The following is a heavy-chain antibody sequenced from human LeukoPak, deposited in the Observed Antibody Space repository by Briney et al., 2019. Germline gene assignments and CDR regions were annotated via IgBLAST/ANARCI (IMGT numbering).Heavy chain of an antibody. CDR3: ATESSLSN. CDR1: GLTFSSLA. Sequence: GKSLRLSCVASGLTFSSLAMDWVRQAPGKGLEWVGDISYEGTYASYAGSVRGRFTISRDNSKNTLYLQMNSLRTEDTAVYYCATESSLSNWGLGTLVTVSS. CDR2: ISYEGTYA. D-gene: IGHD2/OR15-2a*01. V-gene: IGHV3-30*04. J-gene: IGHJ4*02.